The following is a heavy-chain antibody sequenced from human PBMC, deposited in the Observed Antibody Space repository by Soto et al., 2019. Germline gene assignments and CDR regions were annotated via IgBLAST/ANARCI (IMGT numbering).Heavy chain of an antibody. Sequence: GGSLRLSCAASGFTVSSNYMSWVRQAPGKGLEWVSVIYSGGSTYYADSVKGRFTISRHNSKNTLYLQMNSLRAEDTAVYYCARQDPITIFGVGTSDPDAFDIWGQGTMVTVSS. CDR2: IYSGGST. V-gene: IGHV3-53*04. CDR1: GFTVSSNY. J-gene: IGHJ3*02. D-gene: IGHD3-3*01. CDR3: ARQDPITIFGVGTSDPDAFDI.